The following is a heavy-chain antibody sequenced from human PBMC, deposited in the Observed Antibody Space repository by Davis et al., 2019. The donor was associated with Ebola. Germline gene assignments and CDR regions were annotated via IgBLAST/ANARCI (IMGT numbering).Heavy chain of an antibody. CDR2: LGTSADT. CDR1: GFIFSSYV. Sequence: GGSLRLSCAASGFIFSSYVMSWVRQAPGKELEWVSTLGTSADTYYADSVKGRFTISRDNSKNTLYLQMNGLRVEDTAIYYCAKDTSNIWFDIWGQGTMVTVSS. V-gene: IGHV3-23*01. CDR3: AKDTSNIWFDI. J-gene: IGHJ3*02. D-gene: IGHD1-26*01.